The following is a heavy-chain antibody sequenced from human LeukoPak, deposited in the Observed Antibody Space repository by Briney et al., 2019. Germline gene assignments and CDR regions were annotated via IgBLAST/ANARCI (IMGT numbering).Heavy chain of an antibody. CDR2: IYYSGST. D-gene: IGHD6-19*01. CDR1: GGSISSGGYY. J-gene: IGHJ4*02. Sequence: PSETLSLTCTVSGGSISSGGYYWSWIRQHPGKGLEWIGYIYYSGSTYYNPSLKSRVTISVDTSKNQFSLKLSSVTAADTAVYYCARYSGWYFSSNHELDYWGQGTLVTVSS. V-gene: IGHV4-31*03. CDR3: ARYSGWYFSSNHELDY.